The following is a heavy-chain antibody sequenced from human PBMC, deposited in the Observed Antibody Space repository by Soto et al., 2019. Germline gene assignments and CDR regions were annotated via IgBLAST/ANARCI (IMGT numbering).Heavy chain of an antibody. J-gene: IGHJ4*02. CDR2: IRSKAYGGTT. CDR3: TSKHFDWLFSPIDY. V-gene: IGHV3-49*03. D-gene: IGHD3-9*01. CDR1: GFTFGDYS. Sequence: GGSLSLSCTASGFTFGDYSMSWFRQAPGKGLEWVGFIRSKAYGGTTEYAASVKGRFTISRDDSKSIAYLQMNSLKTEDTAVYYCTSKHFDWLFSPIDYWGQGTLVTVSS.